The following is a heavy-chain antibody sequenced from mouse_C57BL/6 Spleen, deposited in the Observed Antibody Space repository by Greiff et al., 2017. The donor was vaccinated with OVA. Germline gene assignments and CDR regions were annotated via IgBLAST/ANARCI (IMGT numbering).Heavy chain of an antibody. J-gene: IGHJ3*01. CDR2: IYSRDGST. Sequence: QVQLQQSGPELVKPGASVKLSCKASGYTFTSYDINWVKQRPGQGLEWIGWIYSRDGSTKYNEKFKGKATLTVDTSSSTAYMELHSLTSEDSAVYFCARSGGYGSSPAWFAYWGQGTLVTVSA. CDR3: ARSGGYGSSPAWFAY. CDR1: GYTFTSYD. D-gene: IGHD1-1*01. V-gene: IGHV1-85*01.